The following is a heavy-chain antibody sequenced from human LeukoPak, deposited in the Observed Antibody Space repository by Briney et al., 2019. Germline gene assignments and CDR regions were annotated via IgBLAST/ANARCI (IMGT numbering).Heavy chain of an antibody. Sequence: GGSLRLSCATSGFTLSSYSMNWVRQAPGKGLEWVSYISSGSTTIYYADSVKGRFTISRDNSKNTLYLQMNSLRAEDTAVYYCEGTYYYDSSDDYWGQGTLVTVSS. V-gene: IGHV3-48*01. CDR3: EGTYYYDSSDDY. J-gene: IGHJ4*02. D-gene: IGHD3-22*01. CDR2: ISSGSTTI. CDR1: GFTLSSYS.